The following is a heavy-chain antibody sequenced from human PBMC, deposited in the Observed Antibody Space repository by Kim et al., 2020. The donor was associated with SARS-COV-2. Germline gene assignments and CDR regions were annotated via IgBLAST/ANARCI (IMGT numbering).Heavy chain of an antibody. J-gene: IGHJ4*02. CDR3: ARLSMVVPDFDC. D-gene: IGHD3-22*01. Sequence: SYNPSLKSRGTIAADTSKKQVFLKLTSVTAADTAIYYCARLSMVVPDFDCWGLGTLVTVSS. V-gene: IGHV4-39*01.